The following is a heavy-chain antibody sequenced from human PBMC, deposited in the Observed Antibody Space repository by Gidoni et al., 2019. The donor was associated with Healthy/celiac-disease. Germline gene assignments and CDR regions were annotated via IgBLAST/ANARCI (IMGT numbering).Heavy chain of an antibody. J-gene: IGHJ5*02. D-gene: IGHD1-26*01. Sequence: QLHLQQWCAGLLQPSETLSLTCAVSGGSFLGYYLSWIRQPPGKGLEWIGEINHSGSTNYNPSLKSRVTISVDTSKNQFSLKLSSVTAADTAVYYCARGLLGPNRGLLMGAPGSNWFDPWGQGTLVTVSS. CDR3: ARGLLGPNRGLLMGAPGSNWFDP. CDR2: INHSGST. V-gene: IGHV4-34*01. CDR1: GGSFLGYY.